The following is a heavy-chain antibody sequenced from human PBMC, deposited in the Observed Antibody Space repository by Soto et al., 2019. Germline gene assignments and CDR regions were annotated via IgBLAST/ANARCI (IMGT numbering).Heavy chain of an antibody. J-gene: IGHJ5*02. CDR2: IYYSGST. CDR3: AGYQEYSSSSSLLNWFDP. V-gene: IGHV4-59*01. Sequence: SETLSLTCTVSGGSISSYYWSWIRQPPGKGLEWIGYIYYSGSTNYNPSLKSRVTISVDTSKNQFSLKLSSVTAADTAVYYCAGYQEYSSSSSLLNWFDPWGQGTLVTVSS. D-gene: IGHD6-6*01. CDR1: GGSISSYY.